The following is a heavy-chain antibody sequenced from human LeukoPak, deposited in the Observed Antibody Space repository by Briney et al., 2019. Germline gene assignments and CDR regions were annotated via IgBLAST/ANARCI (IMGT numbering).Heavy chain of an antibody. V-gene: IGHV3-21*01. Sequence: GGPLRLSCAASGFTFSSYSMNCVRHAPGEGLEWVSSISSHSSYIYYADSVQGRSTISRDNANNSLYLQMNSPGAEDTAVYYCARGGYSSSWYPPPWFDPWGQGTLVTVSS. J-gene: IGHJ5*02. CDR3: ARGGYSSSWYPPPWFDP. CDR1: GFTFSSYS. D-gene: IGHD6-13*01. CDR2: ISSHSSYI.